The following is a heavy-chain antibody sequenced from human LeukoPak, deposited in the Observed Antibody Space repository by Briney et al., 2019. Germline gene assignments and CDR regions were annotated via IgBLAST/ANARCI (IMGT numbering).Heavy chain of an antibody. CDR2: IYPGDSDT. Sequence: GESLKISCKGSGYSFTSYWIGWVRQMPRKGLEWMGIIYPGDSDTRYSPSFQGQVTITTAKSITTAYLQWNSLKASDAAMYYCARHREGTMVWGVTLDYWGQGTLVTVSP. CDR3: ARHREGTMVWGVTLDY. CDR1: GYSFTSYW. V-gene: IGHV5-51*01. D-gene: IGHD3-10*01. J-gene: IGHJ4*02.